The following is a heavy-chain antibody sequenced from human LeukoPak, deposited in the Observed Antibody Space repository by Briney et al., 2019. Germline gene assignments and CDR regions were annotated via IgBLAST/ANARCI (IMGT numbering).Heavy chain of an antibody. V-gene: IGHV3-74*01. Sequence: GGSLRLSCAASGFTFSSYWMHWVRQAPGKGLVWVSRINSDGSSTSYADSVKGRFTISRDNSKNTLYLQMNSLRAEDTAVYYCAKSMTTVTTSGRVGYWGQGTLVTVSS. J-gene: IGHJ4*02. CDR2: INSDGSST. CDR3: AKSMTTVTTSGRVGY. CDR1: GFTFSSYW. D-gene: IGHD4-17*01.